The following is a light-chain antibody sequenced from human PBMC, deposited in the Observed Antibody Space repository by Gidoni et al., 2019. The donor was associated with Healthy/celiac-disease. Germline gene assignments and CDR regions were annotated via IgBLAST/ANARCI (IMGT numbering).Light chain of an antibody. CDR1: QSVSSSY. CDR2: CAS. V-gene: IGKV3-20*01. Sequence: EIVLPQSPGTLSLSPGERATLSCRASQSVSSSYLAWYQQKPGQAPRLLIYCASSRATGIPDRFSGSGSGTDFTLTISRLEPEDFAVYYCQQYGSSRFTFGPGTKVDIK. CDR3: QQYGSSRFT. J-gene: IGKJ3*01.